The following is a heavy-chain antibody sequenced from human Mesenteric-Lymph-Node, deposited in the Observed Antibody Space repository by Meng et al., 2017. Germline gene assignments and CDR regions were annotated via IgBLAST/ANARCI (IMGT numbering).Heavy chain of an antibody. CDR1: GYTFTGYY. D-gene: IGHD6-19*01. V-gene: IGHV1-2*02. J-gene: IGHJ6*02. CDR3: ARDLPSYSSGWYYSYYYGMDV. CDR2: INPNSGGT. Sequence: ASVKVSCKASGYTFTGYYMHWVRQAPGQGLEWMGWINPNSGGTNYAQKFQGRVTITRNTSISTAYMELSSLRSEDTAVYYCARDLPSYSSGWYYSYYYGMDVWGQGTTVTVSS.